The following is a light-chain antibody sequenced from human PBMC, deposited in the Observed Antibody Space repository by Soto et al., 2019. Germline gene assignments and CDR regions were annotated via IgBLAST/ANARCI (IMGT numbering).Light chain of an antibody. CDR3: QQYNSYLYT. J-gene: IGKJ2*01. CDR2: DAS. CDR1: QSISSW. Sequence: DIQMTQSPSTLSASVGDRVTITCRASQSISSWLAWYQQKPGKAPKLLIYDASSLESGVPSRFSGSGSGTEFTLTIRSLQPDDFATYYGQQYNSYLYTFGQGTKLESK. V-gene: IGKV1-5*01.